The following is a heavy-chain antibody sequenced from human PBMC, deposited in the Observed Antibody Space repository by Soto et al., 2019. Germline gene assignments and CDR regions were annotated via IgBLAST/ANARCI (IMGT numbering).Heavy chain of an antibody. D-gene: IGHD2-2*01. Sequence: QVQLQESGPGLVTPSGTLSLTCAVSSGSISSHYWWSWVRQPPGKGLEWIGEIYHSGSAKSNPSLKSRFSISVDKSKNQSSLKLSSVTAADTAVYYCATCSSIRCRSAFDIWGQGTMVTVSS. V-gene: IGHV4-4*02. CDR1: SGSISSHYW. J-gene: IGHJ3*02. CDR3: ATCSSIRCRSAFDI. CDR2: IYHSGSA.